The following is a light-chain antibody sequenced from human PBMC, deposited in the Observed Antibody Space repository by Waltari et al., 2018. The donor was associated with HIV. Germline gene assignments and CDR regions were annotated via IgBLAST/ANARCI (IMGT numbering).Light chain of an antibody. CDR3: QSYDGTNWV. CDR2: ADY. Sequence: NFVLTQPHSVAESPGKTVIIPCTRSNGSLGSAYVQWYQQRPGSHPSTVISADYQRPSGVPDRFSGSVDSSSNSASLPISGLRSDDEADYYCQSYDGTNWVFGGGTKLTVL. CDR1: NGSLGSAY. V-gene: IGLV6-57*01. J-gene: IGLJ3*02.